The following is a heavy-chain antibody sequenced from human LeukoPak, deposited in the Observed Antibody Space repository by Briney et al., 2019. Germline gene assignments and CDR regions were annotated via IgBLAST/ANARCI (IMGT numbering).Heavy chain of an antibody. J-gene: IGHJ4*02. Sequence: GGSLRLSCAASGFTISSCAMNWVRQTPGKGLEWVSTVSASGGSTYYADSVKGRFTISRDNSKNTLSLQMTSLRAEDTAMYYCAKIAAGGPAYYFDYWGQGTLVTVSS. CDR1: GFTISSCA. D-gene: IGHD6-25*01. V-gene: IGHV3-23*01. CDR2: VSASGGST. CDR3: AKIAAGGPAYYFDY.